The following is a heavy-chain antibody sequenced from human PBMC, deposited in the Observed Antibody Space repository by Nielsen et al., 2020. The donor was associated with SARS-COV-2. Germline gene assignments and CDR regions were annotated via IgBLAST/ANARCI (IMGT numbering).Heavy chain of an antibody. Sequence: SVKVSCKASGYTFTGYYMHWVRQAPGQGLEWMGGIIPIFGTANYAQKFQGRVTITADESTSTAYMELSSLRSEDTAVYYCASNNAVAGYYFDYWGQGTLVTVSS. D-gene: IGHD6-19*01. CDR3: ASNNAVAGYYFDY. CDR1: GYTFTGYY. CDR2: IIPIFGTA. V-gene: IGHV1-69*13. J-gene: IGHJ4*02.